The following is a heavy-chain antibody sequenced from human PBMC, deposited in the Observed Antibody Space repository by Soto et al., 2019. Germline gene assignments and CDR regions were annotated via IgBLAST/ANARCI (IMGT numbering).Heavy chain of an antibody. CDR2: ISGSGGST. Sequence: GGSLRLSCAASGFTFSSYAMSWVRQAPGKGLEWVSAISGSGGSTYYADSVKGRFTISRDNSKNKLYLQMNSLRAEDTAVYYCAKAEYYSNYATTRMKYYFDYWGQGTLVTVSS. CDR1: GFTFSSYA. CDR3: AKAEYYSNYATTRMKYYFDY. V-gene: IGHV3-23*01. D-gene: IGHD4-4*01. J-gene: IGHJ4*02.